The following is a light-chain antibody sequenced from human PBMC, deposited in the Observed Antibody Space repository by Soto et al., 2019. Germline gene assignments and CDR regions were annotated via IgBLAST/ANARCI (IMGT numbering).Light chain of an antibody. CDR2: NAA. CDR3: QQSHSNPIT. V-gene: IGKV1-39*01. CDR1: QSIGMY. Sequence: QMTQSPSSLYASVGDRVTLTCWASQSIGMYLNWYQQKAGKAPRLLISNAAGLQSGVPPRFSGSGSGTDFTLTISSLQPEDFATYYCQQSHSNPITFGGGTRVEIK. J-gene: IGKJ4*01.